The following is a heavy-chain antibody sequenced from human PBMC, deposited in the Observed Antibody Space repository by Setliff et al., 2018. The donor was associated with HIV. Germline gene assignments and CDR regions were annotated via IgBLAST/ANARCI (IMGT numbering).Heavy chain of an antibody. J-gene: IGHJ5*02. CDR3: ARALYGEYGGDLNWLNP. CDR2: INTQTGSP. D-gene: IGHD4-17*01. V-gene: IGHV7-4-1*02. Sequence: ASVKVSCKASGYSFINYAMNWVRQAPGQGLEWMGWINTQTGSPTYAQAFTGRFVFSVDTSVTTTYLQISGLKADDAAVYYCARALYGEYGGDLNWLNPWGQGTLVTVSS. CDR1: GYSFINYA.